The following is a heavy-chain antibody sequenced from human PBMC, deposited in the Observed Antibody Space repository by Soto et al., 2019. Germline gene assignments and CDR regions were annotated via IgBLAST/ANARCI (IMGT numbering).Heavy chain of an antibody. Sequence: EVQLVESGGGLVKPGDSLRLSCAASGFTFSHAWMSWVRQAPGKGREWVGRIKSTPDGGNTEYAAPVKGRFTISKDDSKNTLYLQMNRLTTADTAVYFCSADYPYGSGYGDWGQGTLVTVSS. V-gene: IGHV3-15*01. CDR1: GFTFSHAW. J-gene: IGHJ4*02. D-gene: IGHD3-10*01. CDR2: IKSTPDGGNT. CDR3: SADYPYGSGYGD.